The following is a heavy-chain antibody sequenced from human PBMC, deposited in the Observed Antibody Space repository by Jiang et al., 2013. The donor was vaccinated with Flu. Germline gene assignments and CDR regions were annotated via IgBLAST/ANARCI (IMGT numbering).Heavy chain of an antibody. CDR2: IYPDDSQA. Sequence: SGAEVKKPGESLKIPCKGFGYDFYGYWIGWVRQMPGKGLEWMGIIYPDDSQARYSPSFQGQVTMSADKSISTAYLQWSSLKASDSAMYFCARLVGNCRRNNCGFERHWFDPWGQGTLVTVSS. V-gene: IGHV5-51*01. CDR1: GYDFYGYW. CDR3: ARLVGNCRRNNCGFERHWFDP. J-gene: IGHJ5*02. D-gene: IGHD2-15*01.